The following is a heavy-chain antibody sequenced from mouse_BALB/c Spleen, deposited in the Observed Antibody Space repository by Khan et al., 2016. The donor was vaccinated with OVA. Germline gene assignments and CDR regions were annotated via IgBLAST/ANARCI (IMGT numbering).Heavy chain of an antibody. Sequence: EVQLVESGPGLVKPSQSLSLTCTVTGYSITSDYAWNWIRQFPGNKLEWMGYISYSGGTSYNPSLKSRISITRDTSKNQFFLQLNSVTTEDTATYYCSRDGNDARLYAMDYWGQGTSVTVSS. D-gene: IGHD2-2*01. J-gene: IGHJ4*01. CDR3: SRDGNDARLYAMDY. CDR2: ISYSGGT. V-gene: IGHV3-2*02. CDR1: GYSITSDYA.